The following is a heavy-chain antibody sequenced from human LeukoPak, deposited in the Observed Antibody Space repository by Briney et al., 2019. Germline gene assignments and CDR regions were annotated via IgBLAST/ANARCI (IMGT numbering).Heavy chain of an antibody. CDR2: IIPIFGTA. J-gene: IGHJ6*03. CDR1: GGTFSSYA. D-gene: IGHD4-17*01. V-gene: IGHV1-69*05. CDR3: ARGRWGYGDYDYYYYYMDV. Sequence: SVKVSCKASGGTFSSYAISWVRQAPGQGLEWMGVIIPIFGTANYAQKFQGRVTITTDESTSTAYMELSSLRSEDTAVYYCARGRWGYGDYDYYYYYMDVWGKGTTVTVSS.